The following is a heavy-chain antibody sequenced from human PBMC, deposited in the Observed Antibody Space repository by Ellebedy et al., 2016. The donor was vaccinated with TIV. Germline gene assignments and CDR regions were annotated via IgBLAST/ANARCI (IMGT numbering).Heavy chain of an antibody. D-gene: IGHD2-21*02. J-gene: IGHJ4*02. Sequence: MPGGSLRLSCTVSGGSISSYYWSWIRQPPGKGLEWIGYIYYSGSTNYNPSLKSRVTISVDTSKNQFSLKLSSVTAADTAVYYCARQGVTASLPFDYWGQGTLVTVSS. CDR3: ARQGVTASLPFDY. V-gene: IGHV4-59*08. CDR2: IYYSGST. CDR1: GGSISSYY.